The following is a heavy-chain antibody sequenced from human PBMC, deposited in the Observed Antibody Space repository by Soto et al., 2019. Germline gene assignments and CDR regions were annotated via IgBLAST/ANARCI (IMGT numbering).Heavy chain of an antibody. J-gene: IGHJ4*02. V-gene: IGHV4-4*02. CDR1: GASINTNW. CDR2: VYHSGST. Sequence: QVQLQESGPGLVKPSGTLSLTCAVSGASINTNWWSWVRQPPGKGLEWIGEVYHSGSTNYNPSLMGRVTILLDKSSNQLSLQLSSVTAADTAVYYCARHIAVAGTRGFDYCGQGTLVTVSS. CDR3: ARHIAVAGTRGFDY. D-gene: IGHD6-19*01.